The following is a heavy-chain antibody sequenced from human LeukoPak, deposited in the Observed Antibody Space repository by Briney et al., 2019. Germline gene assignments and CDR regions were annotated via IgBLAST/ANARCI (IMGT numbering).Heavy chain of an antibody. CDR2: ISYDGSNK. CDR1: GFTFSSYG. D-gene: IGHD6-13*01. Sequence: GGSLRLSCAASGFTFSSYGMHWVRRAPGKGLEWVAVISYDGSNKYYADSVKGRFTISRDNSKNTLYLQMNSLRAEDTAVYYCSGAGIADTWGQGTLVTVSS. J-gene: IGHJ4*02. V-gene: IGHV3-30*03. CDR3: SGAGIADT.